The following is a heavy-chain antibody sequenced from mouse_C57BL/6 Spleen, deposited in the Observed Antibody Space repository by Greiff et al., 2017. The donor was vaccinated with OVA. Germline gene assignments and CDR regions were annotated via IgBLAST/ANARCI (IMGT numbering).Heavy chain of an antibody. D-gene: IGHD1-1*01. V-gene: IGHV1-15*01. CDR3: TRGVTTVGFDY. Sequence: QVQLQQSGAELVRPGASVTLSCKASGYTFTDYEMHWVKQTPVHGLEWIGAIDPDTGGTAYNQKFKGKAILTADKSSSTAYMELRSLTSEDCAVYYCTRGVTTVGFDYWGQGTTLTVSS. J-gene: IGHJ2*01. CDR1: GYTFTDYE. CDR2: IDPDTGGT.